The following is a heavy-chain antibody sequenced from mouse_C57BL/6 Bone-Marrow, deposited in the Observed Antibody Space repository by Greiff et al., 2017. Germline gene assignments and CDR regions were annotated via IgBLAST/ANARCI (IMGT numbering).Heavy chain of an antibody. CDR1: GFTFSDYG. CDR2: ISSGSSTI. J-gene: IGHJ3*01. V-gene: IGHV5-17*01. D-gene: IGHD1-1*01. Sequence: EVQLQESGGGLVKPGGSLKLSCAASGFTFSDYGMHWVRQAPEKGLEWVAYISSGSSTIYYADTVKGRFTISRDNAKNTLFLQMTSLRSEDTAMYYCARNLYGSSGFAYWGQGTLVTVSA. CDR3: ARNLYGSSGFAY.